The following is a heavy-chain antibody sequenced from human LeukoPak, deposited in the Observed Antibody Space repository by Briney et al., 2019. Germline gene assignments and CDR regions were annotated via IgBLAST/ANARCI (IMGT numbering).Heavy chain of an antibody. J-gene: IGHJ5*02. CDR2: INSDGINT. D-gene: IGHD3-22*01. Sequence: QTGGSLRLSWAAAGFTFSNYWMRSGRQAPGRGLVWGSRINSDGINTSYADSVKGRFTISRDNAKNTLNLQMNRLRAEDTAVYYCARDLGQYYDTSDNWFDPWRQGTLVTVSS. V-gene: IGHV3-74*01. CDR3: ARDLGQYYDTSDNWFDP. CDR1: GFTFSNYW.